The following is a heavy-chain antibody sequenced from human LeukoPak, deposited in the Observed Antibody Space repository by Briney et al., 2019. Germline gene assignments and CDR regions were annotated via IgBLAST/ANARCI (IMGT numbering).Heavy chain of an antibody. CDR1: DGSISTYY. J-gene: IGHJ6*03. V-gene: IGHV4-59*01. Sequence: SGTLSLTCTVSDGSISTYYWTWIRQPPGKGLEWIGYIYYTGSTNYNPSLKSRLTMSVDTSKNQFSLKLSSVTAADTAIYYCARIVRAYYYYMDVWGKGTTVAISS. CDR2: IYYTGST. CDR3: ARIVRAYYYYMDV. D-gene: IGHD2-15*01.